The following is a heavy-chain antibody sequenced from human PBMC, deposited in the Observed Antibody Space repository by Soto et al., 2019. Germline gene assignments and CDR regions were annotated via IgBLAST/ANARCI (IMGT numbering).Heavy chain of an antibody. J-gene: IGHJ5*02. CDR2: IIPIFGTA. CDR1: GGTFSSYA. Sequence: SVKVSCKASGGTFSSYAISWVRQAPGQGLEWMGGIIPIFGTANYAQKFQGRVTITADESTSTAYMELSSLRSEDTAVYYCARGHIAAAGTRNWFDPWGQGTLVTAPQ. V-gene: IGHV1-69*13. CDR3: ARGHIAAAGTRNWFDP. D-gene: IGHD6-13*01.